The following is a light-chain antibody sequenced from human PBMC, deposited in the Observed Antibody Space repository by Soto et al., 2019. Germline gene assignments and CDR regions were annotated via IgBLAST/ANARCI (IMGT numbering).Light chain of an antibody. CDR2: GAS. J-gene: IGKJ1*01. V-gene: IGKV3-15*01. CDR3: QQYDSSPKT. Sequence: ETLMTQSPATLSVSPGERATLSCRASQSVSDYLAWYQQRPGQAPRLLIFGASTRATGFPARFSGSGSGTDFTLTISRLEPEDFAVYYCQQYDSSPKTFGQGTKVDIK. CDR1: QSVSDY.